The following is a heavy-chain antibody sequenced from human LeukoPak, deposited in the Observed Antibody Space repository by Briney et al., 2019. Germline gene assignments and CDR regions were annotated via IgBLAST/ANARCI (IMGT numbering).Heavy chain of an antibody. CDR3: ARDSGSGSYSGY. D-gene: IGHD3-10*01. Sequence: GGSLRLSCAASGFTFSTSAMTWVRQAPGKRPEWVSAISGSGVSTYYTDSVKGRFTISRDNSKNTLYLRMNSLRADDTSVYYCARDSGSGSYSGYWGQGTLVTVSS. V-gene: IGHV3-23*01. CDR1: GFTFSTSA. CDR2: ISGSGVST. J-gene: IGHJ4*02.